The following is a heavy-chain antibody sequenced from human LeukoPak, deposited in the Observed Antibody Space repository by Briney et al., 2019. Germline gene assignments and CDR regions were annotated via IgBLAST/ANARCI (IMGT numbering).Heavy chain of an antibody. CDR2: IYYSGST. Sequence: SETLSLTCTVSGGSISSSSYYWGWIRQPPGKGLEWIGSIYYSGSTYYNPSLKSRVTISVDTSKNQFSLKLSSVTAADTAVYYCARDWPYYDLWSGYHQTNWFDPWGQGTLVTVSS. V-gene: IGHV4-39*07. CDR3: ARDWPYYDLWSGYHQTNWFDP. CDR1: GGSISSSSYY. D-gene: IGHD3-3*01. J-gene: IGHJ5*02.